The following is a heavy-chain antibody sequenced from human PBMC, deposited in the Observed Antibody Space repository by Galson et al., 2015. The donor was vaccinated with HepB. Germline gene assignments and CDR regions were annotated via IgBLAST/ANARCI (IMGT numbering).Heavy chain of an antibody. V-gene: IGHV3-48*02. CDR2: ISSSSSTI. Sequence: SLRLSCAASGFTFSSYSMNWVRQAPGKGLEWVSYISSSSSTIYYADSVKGRFTISRDNAKNSLYLQMNSLRDEDTAVYYCARDLSGWYETDYFDYWGQGTLVTVSS. D-gene: IGHD6-19*01. J-gene: IGHJ4*02. CDR3: ARDLSGWYETDYFDY. CDR1: GFTFSSYS.